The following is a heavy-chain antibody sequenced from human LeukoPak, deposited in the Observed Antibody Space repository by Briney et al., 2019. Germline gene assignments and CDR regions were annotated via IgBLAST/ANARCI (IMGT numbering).Heavy chain of an antibody. CDR1: GFTFEDYA. Sequence: GGSLRLSCAASGFTFEDYAMHWVRQAPGKGLEWVSGISWNRGSIGYADSVKGRFTISRDNAKNSLYLQMDSLRAEDTALYYCAKQYGSGSYYSVYGMDVWGQGTTVTVSS. CDR3: AKQYGSGSYYSVYGMDV. V-gene: IGHV3-9*01. CDR2: ISWNRGSI. J-gene: IGHJ6*02. D-gene: IGHD3-10*01.